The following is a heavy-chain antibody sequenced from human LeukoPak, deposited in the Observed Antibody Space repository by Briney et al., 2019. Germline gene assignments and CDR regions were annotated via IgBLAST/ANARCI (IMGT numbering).Heavy chain of an antibody. D-gene: IGHD4-17*01. Sequence: ASVKVSCKASVYTFTSYGISWVRQAPGQGLEWMGGIIPIFGTANYAQKFQGRVTITADESTSTAYMELSSLRSEDTAVYYCARGTTVTPYNWFDPWGQGTLVTVSS. V-gene: IGHV1-69*13. J-gene: IGHJ5*02. CDR1: VYTFTSYG. CDR3: ARGTTVTPYNWFDP. CDR2: IIPIFGTA.